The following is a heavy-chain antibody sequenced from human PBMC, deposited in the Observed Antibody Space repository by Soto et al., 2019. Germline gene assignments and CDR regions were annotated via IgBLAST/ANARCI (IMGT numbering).Heavy chain of an antibody. D-gene: IGHD3-16*01. Sequence: SGGSLRLSCVGSGFSLNDYYINWIRQSPGEGLEWVASISNSGSTMNYADSVKGRFSISRDRAKNAVYLQLSSLKGDDTAIYFCTRGSYPPYFYRGMDVWGQGTTVTVSS. CDR2: ISNSGSTM. CDR3: TRGSYPPYFYRGMDV. J-gene: IGHJ6*02. CDR1: GFSLNDYY. V-gene: IGHV3-11*01.